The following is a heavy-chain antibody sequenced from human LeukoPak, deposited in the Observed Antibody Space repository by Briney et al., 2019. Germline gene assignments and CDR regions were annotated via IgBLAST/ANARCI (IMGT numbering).Heavy chain of an antibody. J-gene: IGHJ5*02. CDR2: ITSSSTYT. CDR1: GFTFSIYN. D-gene: IGHD6-19*01. V-gene: IGHV3-21*04. Sequence: GGSLRLSCAASGFTFSIYNMNWVRQAPGKALEWVSSITSSSTYTYYADSVKGRYTISRDNAKNSLYLQMNSLRAEDTALYYCAKAFRSGWSWFDPWGQGTLVTVSS. CDR3: AKAFRSGWSWFDP.